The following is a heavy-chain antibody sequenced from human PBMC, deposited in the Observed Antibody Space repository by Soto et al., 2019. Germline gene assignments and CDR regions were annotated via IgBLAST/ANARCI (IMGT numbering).Heavy chain of an antibody. D-gene: IGHD3-3*01. J-gene: IGHJ5*02. Sequence: QVQLVQSGAEMKKPGSSVKVSCKSSGGTFSSYAISWVRQAPGQGLEWMGVIFPFFGTTNYAQKFQGSVTITADESASTAYMELSSLRSEDTAVYYCAISYYGFWSGYYTGREYHWFDPWGQGTLVTVSS. CDR3: AISYYGFWSGYYTGREYHWFDP. CDR2: IFPFFGTT. V-gene: IGHV1-69*12. CDR1: GGTFSSYA.